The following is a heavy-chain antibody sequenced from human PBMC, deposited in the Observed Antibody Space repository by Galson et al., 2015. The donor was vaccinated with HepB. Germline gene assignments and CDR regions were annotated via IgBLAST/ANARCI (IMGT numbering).Heavy chain of an antibody. D-gene: IGHD3-22*01. Sequence: SLRLSCAASGFTFSSYGMHWVRQAPGKGLEWVAVIWYDGSNKYYADSVKGRFTISRDNSKNTLYLQMNSLRAEDTAVYYCAKGTASYYYDSSGGDYWGQGTLVTVSS. V-gene: IGHV3-33*06. CDR2: IWYDGSNK. CDR3: AKGTASYYYDSSGGDY. CDR1: GFTFSSYG. J-gene: IGHJ4*02.